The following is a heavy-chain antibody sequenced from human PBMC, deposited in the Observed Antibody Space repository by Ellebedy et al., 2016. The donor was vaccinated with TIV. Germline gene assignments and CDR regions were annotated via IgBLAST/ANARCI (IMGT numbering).Heavy chain of an antibody. CDR3: ARRPTPYSSSWYYFDY. J-gene: IGHJ4*02. D-gene: IGHD6-13*01. V-gene: IGHV1-3*02. CDR1: GYTFTSYA. CDR2: SNAGNGNT. Sequence: AASVKVSCKASGYTFTSYAMHWVRQAPGQRLEWMGWSNAGNGNTKYSQEFQGRVTITRDTSASTAYMELSSLRSEDTAVYYCARRPTPYSSSWYYFDYWGQGTLVTVSS.